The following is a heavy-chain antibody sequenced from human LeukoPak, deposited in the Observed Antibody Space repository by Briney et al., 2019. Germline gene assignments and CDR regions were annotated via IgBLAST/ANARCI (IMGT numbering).Heavy chain of an antibody. V-gene: IGHV3-20*04. CDR1: GFTFDDYG. CDR2: INWNGGST. J-gene: IGHJ4*02. Sequence: GGSLRLSCAASGFTFDDYGMSWVRQAPGKGLEWVSGINWNGGSTGYADSVKGRFTISRDNAKNSLSLQVNTLRAEDTAVYYCARASGIYGSGWYFDYWGQGTLVTVSS. D-gene: IGHD6-19*01. CDR3: ARASGIYGSGWYFDY.